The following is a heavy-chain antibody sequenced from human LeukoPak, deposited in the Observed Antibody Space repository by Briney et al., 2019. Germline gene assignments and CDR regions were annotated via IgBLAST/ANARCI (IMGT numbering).Heavy chain of an antibody. Sequence: GGSLRLSCAASGFTFSSYDMHWVRQAPGKGLEWVSAIGTAGDTYYPGSVKGRFTISRDNAKNSLYLQMNSLRAEDTALYYCAKDTVTTVVTGPFDYWGQGTLVTVSS. CDR3: AKDTVTTVVTGPFDY. CDR1: GFTFSSYD. CDR2: IGTAGDT. D-gene: IGHD4-23*01. J-gene: IGHJ4*02. V-gene: IGHV3-13*01.